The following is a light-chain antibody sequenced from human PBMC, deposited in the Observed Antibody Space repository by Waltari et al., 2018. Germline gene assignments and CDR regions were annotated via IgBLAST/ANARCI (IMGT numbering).Light chain of an antibody. CDR1: QSVGRY. J-gene: IGKJ1*01. Sequence: SCRASQSVGRYLVWYQQKPGQAPRLLIYHASIRATGIPDRFSGSGSGTDFSLTISRLEPEDFAVYYCQKYESLPATFGQGTKVGI. CDR2: HAS. CDR3: QKYESLPAT. V-gene: IGKV3-20*01.